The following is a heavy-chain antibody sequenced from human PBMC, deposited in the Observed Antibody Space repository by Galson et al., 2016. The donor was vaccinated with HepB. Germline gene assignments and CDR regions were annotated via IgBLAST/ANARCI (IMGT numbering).Heavy chain of an antibody. V-gene: IGHV6-1*01. CDR2: THYRSSKWYN. CDR3: ARGGIEVRLAADH. CDR1: GDSVSSSDAA. J-gene: IGHJ4*02. Sequence: CAISGDSVSSSDAAWNWIRQSPSRGLEWLGRTHYRSSKWYNEYGVSVKSRITTNADTSKNRFSLQLTSVTPEDTAVYYCARGGIEVRLAADHWGQGTLVTVSS. D-gene: IGHD6-6*01.